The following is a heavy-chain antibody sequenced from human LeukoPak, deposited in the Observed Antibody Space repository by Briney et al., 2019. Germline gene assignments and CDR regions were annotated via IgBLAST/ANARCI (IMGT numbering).Heavy chain of an antibody. CDR2: ISNSGSTI. J-gene: IGHJ4*02. CDR1: GFTFSSYE. CDR3: ARDSNNWNDGSIDY. Sequence: GGSLRLSCAASGFTFSSYEMNWVRQAPGKGLEWVSYISNSGSTIYYADSVKGRFTISRDNAKNSLYLQMNSLRAEDTAVYYCARDSNNWNDGSIDYWGQGTLVTVSS. D-gene: IGHD1-1*01. V-gene: IGHV3-48*03.